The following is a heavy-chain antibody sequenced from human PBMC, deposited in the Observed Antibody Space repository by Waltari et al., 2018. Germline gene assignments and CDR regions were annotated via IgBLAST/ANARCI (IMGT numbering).Heavy chain of an antibody. J-gene: IGHJ2*01. D-gene: IGHD2-15*01. CDR3: ARGYCSGGSCRRRYFDL. Sequence: QVQLQQWGAGLLKPSETLSLTCAVYGGSFSGYYWSWIRQPPGKGLEWIGEINHSGSTNYNPSRKSRVTISVDTSKNQFSLKLSSVTAAATAVYYCARGYCSGGSCRRRYFDLWGRGTLVTVSS. V-gene: IGHV4-34*01. CDR2: INHSGST. CDR1: GGSFSGYY.